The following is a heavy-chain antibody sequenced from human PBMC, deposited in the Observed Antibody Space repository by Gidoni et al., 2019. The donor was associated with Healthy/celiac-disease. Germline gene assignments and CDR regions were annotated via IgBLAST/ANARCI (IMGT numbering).Heavy chain of an antibody. CDR2: IWYDGSNK. Sequence: QVQLVESGGGVVQPGRSLRLSCAASGFTFSSYGMHWVRQAPGKGLEWVAVIWYDGSNKYYADSVKGRFTISRDNSKNTLYLQMNSLRAEDTAVYYCARGIPSHYYYYGMDVWGQGTTVTVSS. D-gene: IGHD2-21*01. J-gene: IGHJ6*02. CDR1: GFTFSSYG. CDR3: ARGIPSHYYYYGMDV. V-gene: IGHV3-33*01.